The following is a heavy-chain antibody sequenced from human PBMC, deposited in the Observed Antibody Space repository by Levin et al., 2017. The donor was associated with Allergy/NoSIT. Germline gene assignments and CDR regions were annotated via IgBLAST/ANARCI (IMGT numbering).Heavy chain of an antibody. D-gene: IGHD6-13*01. CDR2: ISSSSSYT. CDR3: ARDAPLSSSWYGGWFDP. J-gene: IGHJ5*02. V-gene: IGHV3-11*05. CDR1: GFTFSDYY. Sequence: GGSLRLSCAASGFTFSDYYMSWIRQAPGKGLEWVSYISSSSSYTNYADSVKGRFTISRDNAKNSLYLQMNSLRAEDTAVYYCARDAPLSSSWYGGWFDPWGQGTLVTVSS.